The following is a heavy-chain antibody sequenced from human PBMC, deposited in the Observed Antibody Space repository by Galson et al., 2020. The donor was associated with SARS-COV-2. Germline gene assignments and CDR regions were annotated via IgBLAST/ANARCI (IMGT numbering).Heavy chain of an antibody. CDR1: GFIFSNAD. CDR2: ISDSGNRA. D-gene: IGHD3-10*01. Sequence: GGSLRLSCVASGFIFSNADMTGVRQAPGKGLEGVSVISDSGNRAHYAESVNGRFTISRDNSKNTVYLQMNSLRAEDTAIYYCARPWGSTVRERWAFDIWGQGTMVTVSS. CDR3: ARPWGSTVRERWAFDI. J-gene: IGHJ3*02. V-gene: IGHV3-23*01.